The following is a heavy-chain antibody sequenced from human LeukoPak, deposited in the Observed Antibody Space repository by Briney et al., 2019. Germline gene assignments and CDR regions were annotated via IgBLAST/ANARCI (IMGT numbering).Heavy chain of an antibody. Sequence: ASVKVSCKASGYTFTGYYMHWVRQAPGQGLEWMGWINPNSGGTNYAQTFQGRVTMTRDTSISTAYMELSRLRSDDTAVYYCARSLWFGELCWFDPWGQGTLVTVSS. D-gene: IGHD3-10*01. V-gene: IGHV1-2*02. CDR1: GYTFTGYY. CDR3: ARSLWFGELCWFDP. CDR2: INPNSGGT. J-gene: IGHJ5*02.